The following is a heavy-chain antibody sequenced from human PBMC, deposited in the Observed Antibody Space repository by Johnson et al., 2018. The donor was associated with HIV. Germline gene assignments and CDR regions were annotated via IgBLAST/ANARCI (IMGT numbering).Heavy chain of an antibody. CDR2: ISWNSGSI. CDR1: GFTFSTYA. J-gene: IGHJ3*02. CDR3: AKDRLGTGTTGWGAFDI. V-gene: IGHV3-9*01. Sequence: VQLVESGGGLVQPGGSLRLSCAASGFTFSTYAMSWVRQAPGKGLEWVSGISWNSGSIGYADSVKGRFTISRDNAKNSLYLQMNSMRAEDTAVYYCAKDRLGTGTTGWGAFDIWGQGTMVTVSS. D-gene: IGHD1-7*01.